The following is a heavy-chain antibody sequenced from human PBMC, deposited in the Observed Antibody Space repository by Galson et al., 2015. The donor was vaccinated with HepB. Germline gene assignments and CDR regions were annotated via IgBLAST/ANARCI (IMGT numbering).Heavy chain of an antibody. Sequence: SVKVSCKASGYTFTSYGISWVRQAPGQGLEWMGWISAYNGNTNYAQKLQGRVTMTTDTSTSTAYIELRSLRSDDTAVYYCARDRRDYYGSGSYYDYWGQGTLVTVSS. J-gene: IGHJ4*02. CDR3: ARDRRDYYGSGSYYDY. V-gene: IGHV1-18*04. CDR1: GYTFTSYG. CDR2: ISAYNGNT. D-gene: IGHD3-10*01.